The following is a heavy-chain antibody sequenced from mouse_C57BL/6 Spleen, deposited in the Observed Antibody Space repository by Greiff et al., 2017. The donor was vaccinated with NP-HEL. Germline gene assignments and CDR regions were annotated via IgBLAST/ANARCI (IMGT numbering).Heavy chain of an antibody. CDR2: IDPSDSYN. CDR1: GYTFTSYW. D-gene: IGHD3-2*02. V-gene: IGHV1-69*01. CDR3: ARSAAQATDY. Sequence: QVQLQQPGAELVMPGASVKLSCKASGYTFTSYWMHWVKQRPGQGLEWIGEIDPSDSYNNYNQKFKGKSTLTVDKSSSTAYMQLSSLTSEDSAVYYCARSAAQATDYWGQGTTLTVSS. J-gene: IGHJ2*01.